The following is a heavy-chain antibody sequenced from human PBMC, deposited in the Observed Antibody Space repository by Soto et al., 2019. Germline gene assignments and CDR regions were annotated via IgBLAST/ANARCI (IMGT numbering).Heavy chain of an antibody. CDR1: GGTFSSYA. D-gene: IGHD1-26*01. Sequence: QVQLVQSGAEEKKPGSSVKVSCKASGGTFSSYAISWVRQAPGQGLEWMGGIIPIFGTANYAQKFQGRVTITADESTCTAYMELSSLRSEDTPVYSCARDRLGSGSYDYWGQGTLVTVSS. CDR2: IIPIFGTA. J-gene: IGHJ4*02. V-gene: IGHV1-69*01. CDR3: ARDRLGSGSYDY.